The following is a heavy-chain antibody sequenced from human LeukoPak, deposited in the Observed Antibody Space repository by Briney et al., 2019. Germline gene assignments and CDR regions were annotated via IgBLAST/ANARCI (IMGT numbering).Heavy chain of an antibody. J-gene: IGHJ4*02. CDR3: AAGHYVWGSYQVPFDY. V-gene: IGHV3-23*01. CDR2: VSTSGVGT. CDR1: GFTFSSFA. D-gene: IGHD3-16*02. Sequence: GGSLRLSCAASGFTFSSFAMSWIRQAPGKGLEWVSSVSTSGVGTYYADSVKGRFTISRDNSKNTLYLQMNSLRAEDTAVYYCAAGHYVWGSYQVPFDYWGQGTLVTVSS.